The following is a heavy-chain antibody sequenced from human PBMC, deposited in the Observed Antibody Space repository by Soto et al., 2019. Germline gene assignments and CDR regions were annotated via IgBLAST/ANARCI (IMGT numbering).Heavy chain of an antibody. V-gene: IGHV3-64*02. J-gene: IGHJ4*02. CDR2: ISDNGFST. CDR3: ARGPSTVATWLDY. Sequence: EVQLVESGEGLVQPGGSLRLSCAASGFTFSNYAMHWVRQAPGKGLEYVSAISDNGFSTYYGDSVRGRFIISRDNSKNTLSLQMGSLRAEDMAVYYCARGPSTVATWLDYWGQGTLVTVSS. CDR1: GFTFSNYA. D-gene: IGHD4-17*01.